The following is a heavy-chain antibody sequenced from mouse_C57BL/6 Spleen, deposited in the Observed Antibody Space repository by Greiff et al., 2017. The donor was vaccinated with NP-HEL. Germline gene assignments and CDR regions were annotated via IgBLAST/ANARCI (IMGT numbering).Heavy chain of an antibody. CDR3: ARDQDYGSRPLYYFDY. V-gene: IGHV5-4*01. J-gene: IGHJ2*01. D-gene: IGHD1-1*01. Sequence: EVHLVESGGGLVKPGGSLKLSCAASGFTFSSYAMSWVRQTPEKRLEWVATISDGGSYTYYPDNVKGRFTISRDNAKNNLYLQMSHLKSEDTAMYYCARDQDYGSRPLYYFDYWGQGTTLTVSS. CDR1: GFTFSSYA. CDR2: ISDGGSYT.